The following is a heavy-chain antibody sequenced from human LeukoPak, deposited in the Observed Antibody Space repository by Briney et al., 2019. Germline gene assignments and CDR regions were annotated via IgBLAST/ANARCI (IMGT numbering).Heavy chain of an antibody. J-gene: IGHJ4*02. CDR3: TRAGRSWYLHY. D-gene: IGHD6-13*01. V-gene: IGHV3-30*02. CDR1: GFTFSSYG. Sequence: GGSLRLSCAASGFTFSSYGMHWVRQAPGKGLEWVAFIRFDGSNKYYVGSVKGRFTISRDNSKRIAYLQMDSLKTEDTAVYYCTRAGRSWYLHYWGQGTLVTVSS. CDR2: IRFDGSNK.